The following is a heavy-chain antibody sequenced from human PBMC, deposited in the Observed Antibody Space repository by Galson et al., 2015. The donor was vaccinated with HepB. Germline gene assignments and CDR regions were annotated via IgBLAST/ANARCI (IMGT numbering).Heavy chain of an antibody. Sequence: SLRLSCAASDFTFSDYYMSWIRQAPGEGLEWVSYISSSGNAIYYADSVKGRFTISRDNAKNSLSLHMNSLRVDDTAVYYCAREHRYYDSSGRFFDYWGQGTLVTVSS. CDR1: DFTFSDYY. D-gene: IGHD3-22*01. CDR2: ISSSGNAI. V-gene: IGHV3-11*01. J-gene: IGHJ4*02. CDR3: AREHRYYDSSGRFFDY.